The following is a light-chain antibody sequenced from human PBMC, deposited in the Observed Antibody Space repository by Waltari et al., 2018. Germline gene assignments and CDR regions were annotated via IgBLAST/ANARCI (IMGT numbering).Light chain of an antibody. CDR3: QQYNNWPLT. Sequence: EIVMTQSPATLSVSPGERATLSCRASQSVSSNLAWYQQKPGQAPRLLIYGASTRATGIPARFSGSGSGTEFNLPISSMQSEDFAVYYCQQYNNWPLTFGGGTKVEIK. CDR1: QSVSSN. V-gene: IGKV3-15*01. CDR2: GAS. J-gene: IGKJ4*01.